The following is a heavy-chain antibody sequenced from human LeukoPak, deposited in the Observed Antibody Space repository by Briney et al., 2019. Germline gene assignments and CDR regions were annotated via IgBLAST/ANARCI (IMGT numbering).Heavy chain of an antibody. CDR1: GFSFSSYA. Sequence: GSLRLSCAASGFSFSSYAMHWVRQAPGKGLEWVAAIPNDGSKTYYADSVKGRFTISRDNSKNTLYLQMNSLRTEDTAVYYCAKDLQVSSAYHFDYWGQGTLVSVSS. CDR3: AKDLQVSSAYHFDY. D-gene: IGHD6-19*01. J-gene: IGHJ4*02. CDR2: IPNDGSKT. V-gene: IGHV3-30-3*01.